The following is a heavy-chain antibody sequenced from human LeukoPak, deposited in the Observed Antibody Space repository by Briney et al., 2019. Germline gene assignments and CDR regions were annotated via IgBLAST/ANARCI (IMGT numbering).Heavy chain of an antibody. J-gene: IGHJ5*02. V-gene: IGHV3-30-3*01. CDR2: ISYDGSNK. CDR1: GFTFSSYA. D-gene: IGHD4-11*01. CDR3: ANTSRGTLTTVINWFDP. Sequence: GGSLRLSCAASGFTFSSYAMHWVRQAPGKGLEWVAVISYDGSNKYYADSVKGRFTISRDNSKNTLYLQMNSLRAEDTAVYYCANTSRGTLTTVINWFDPWGQGNLVIVSS.